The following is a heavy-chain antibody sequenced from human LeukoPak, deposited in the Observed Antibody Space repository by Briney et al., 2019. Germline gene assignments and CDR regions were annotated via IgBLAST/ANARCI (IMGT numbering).Heavy chain of an antibody. CDR2: ISYDGSNK. CDR1: GFTFSSYA. V-gene: IGHV3-30*18. CDR3: AKRWDLDY. J-gene: IGHJ4*02. D-gene: IGHD1-26*01. Sequence: GGSLRLSCAASGFTFSSYAMHWVRQAAGKGLEWVAVISYDGSNKYYADSVKGRFTISRDNSKNTLYLQMNSLRAEDTAVYYCAKRWDLDYWGQGTLVTVSS.